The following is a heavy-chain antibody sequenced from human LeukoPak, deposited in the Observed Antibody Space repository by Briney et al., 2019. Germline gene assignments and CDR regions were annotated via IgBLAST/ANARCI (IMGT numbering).Heavy chain of an antibody. Sequence: ASVTVSCKASGYSFIAYYMHWVRQAPGQGPEWMGWINPNSGGTNYAQKFQGRVTMTTDTSNSTVYMELTRLKSDDTAIYYCAREGAVGTNNWFDPWGQGTLVTVSS. CDR2: INPNSGGT. V-gene: IGHV1-2*02. J-gene: IGHJ5*02. CDR1: GYSFIAYY. D-gene: IGHD1-26*01. CDR3: AREGAVGTNNWFDP.